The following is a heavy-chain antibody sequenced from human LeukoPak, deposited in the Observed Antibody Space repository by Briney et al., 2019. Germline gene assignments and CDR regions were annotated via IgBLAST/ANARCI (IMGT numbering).Heavy chain of an antibody. V-gene: IGHV3-48*03. CDR1: GFSFSSYE. CDR3: ARDTQWSYFDY. CDR2: ISNTATTI. D-gene: IGHD2-15*01. J-gene: IGHJ4*02. Sequence: GGSLRLXCAASGFSFSSYEMNWVRQAPGKGLEWISYISNTATTIDYADSVKGRFTISRDNAKNSLYLQMKSLRAEDTAVYYCARDTQWSYFDYWGQGTLVTVSS.